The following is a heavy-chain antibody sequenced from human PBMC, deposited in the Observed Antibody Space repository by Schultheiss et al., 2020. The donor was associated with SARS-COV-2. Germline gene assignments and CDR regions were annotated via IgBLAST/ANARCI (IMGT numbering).Heavy chain of an antibody. CDR1: GGSISSDY. D-gene: IGHD4-17*01. V-gene: IGHV4-59*01. CDR3: ARGPPRYGI. Sequence: GSLRLSCTVSGGSISSDYWSWIRQSPGQGLEWIGHIYYSGITSYNPSLESRVTISVDTSKNQFSLKLSSVTATDTAVYYCARGPPRYGIWGQGTLVTVSS. J-gene: IGHJ4*02. CDR2: IYYSGIT.